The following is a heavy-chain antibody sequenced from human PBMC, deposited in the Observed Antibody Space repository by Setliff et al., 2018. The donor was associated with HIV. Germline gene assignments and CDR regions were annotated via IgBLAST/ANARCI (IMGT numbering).Heavy chain of an antibody. J-gene: IGHJ6*02. CDR1: GGSISSDY. D-gene: IGHD3-22*01. Sequence: SETLSLTCTVSGGSISSDYWRWIRQPPGKGLDWIGYIYYSGSTNYNPSRKSRVTIAVATSKNQFSLKLNSVTTADTAVYYCARRRASSGYYGVTGYGMEVCGQGTTVTVSS. CDR3: ARRRASSGYYGVTGYGMEV. V-gene: IGHV4-59*01. CDR2: IYYSGST.